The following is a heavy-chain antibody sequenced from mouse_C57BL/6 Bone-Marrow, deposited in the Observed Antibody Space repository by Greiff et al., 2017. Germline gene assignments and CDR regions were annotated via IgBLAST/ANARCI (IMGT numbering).Heavy chain of an antibody. J-gene: IGHJ3*01. Sequence: EVKLMESGGGLVKPGGSLKLSCAASGFTFSSYAMSWVRQTPEKRLEWVATISDGGSYTYYPDNVKGRFTISRDNAKNNLYLQMSHLKSDDTAMYYCARDYYGSSLWFAYWGQGTLVTVSA. CDR2: ISDGGSYT. D-gene: IGHD1-1*01. CDR3: ARDYYGSSLWFAY. CDR1: GFTFSSYA. V-gene: IGHV5-4*01.